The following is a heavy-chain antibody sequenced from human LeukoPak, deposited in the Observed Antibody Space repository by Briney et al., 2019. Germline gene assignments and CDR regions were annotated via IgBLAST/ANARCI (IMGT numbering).Heavy chain of an antibody. CDR3: AKGSPLYYYGSGPNFDY. CDR1: GFLFDDYA. Sequence: GGSLRLSCAASGFLFDDYAMHWVRQAPGKGLEWVSGISWNSGSIGYADSEKGRFTISRDNAKNSLYLQMNSLRAEDTALYYCAKGSPLYYYGSGPNFDYWGQGTLVTVSS. J-gene: IGHJ4*02. CDR2: ISWNSGSI. V-gene: IGHV3-9*01. D-gene: IGHD3-10*01.